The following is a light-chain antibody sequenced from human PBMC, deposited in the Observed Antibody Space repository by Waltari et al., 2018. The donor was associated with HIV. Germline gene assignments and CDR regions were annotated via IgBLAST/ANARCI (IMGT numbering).Light chain of an antibody. CDR3: NARENRGVLVV. CDR1: RHRSYS. V-gene: IGLV3-19*01. Sequence: SSEVTQDPAVSVSLGPTVRLTCQGDRHRSYSARWYQQEPGQVPILVIHCKNNRPSGIPDRCSGSSSRNTASLTITAAQAEDEADYYCNARENRGVLVVLGGGTKLTVL. J-gene: IGLJ2*01. CDR2: CKN.